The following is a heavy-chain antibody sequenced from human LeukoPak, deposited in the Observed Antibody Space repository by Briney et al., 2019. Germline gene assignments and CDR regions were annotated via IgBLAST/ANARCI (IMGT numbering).Heavy chain of an antibody. CDR1: GYTFTGYY. CDR3: AREGSGYCSGGSCYDGANWFDP. CDR2: INPNSGGT. Sequence: GASVKVSCKASGYTFTGYYMHWVRQAPGQGLEWMGWINPNSGGTNYAQKFQGRVTMTRDTSISTAHMELSRLRSDDTAVYYCAREGSGYCSGGSCYDGANWFDPWGQGTLVTVSS. V-gene: IGHV1-2*02. D-gene: IGHD2-15*01. J-gene: IGHJ5*02.